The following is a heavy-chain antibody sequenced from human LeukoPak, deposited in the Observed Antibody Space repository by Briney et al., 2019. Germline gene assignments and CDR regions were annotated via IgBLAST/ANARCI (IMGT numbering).Heavy chain of an antibody. J-gene: IGHJ4*02. CDR3: AKDLKSDGVWNFDS. V-gene: IGHV3-23*01. CDR1: GFTFSSYA. D-gene: IGHD1-1*01. CDR2: IYGSGGT. Sequence: GGSLRLSCAASGFTFSSYAMSWVRQAPGKGLEWVSEIYGSGGTSYADSVKGRFTISRDNSKNTLFLHMANLRGEDTALYYCAKDLKSDGVWNFDSWGQGILVTVSS.